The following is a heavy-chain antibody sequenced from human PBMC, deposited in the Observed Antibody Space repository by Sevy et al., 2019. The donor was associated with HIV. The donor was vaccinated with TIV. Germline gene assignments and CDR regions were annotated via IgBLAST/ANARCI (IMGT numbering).Heavy chain of an antibody. J-gene: IGHJ4*02. D-gene: IGHD6-19*01. V-gene: IGHV3-21*01. CDR2: ISSGNSYI. CDR1: GFTFSRYS. CDR3: ARGSGAVVAGNYFDY. Sequence: GGSLRLSCGASGFTFSRYSMNLVRQAPGKGLEWVSSISSGNSYIYYADSVKGRFTISRDNAKNSLYLHMNSLRAEDTAVYYCARGSGAVVAGNYFDYWGQGILVTVSS.